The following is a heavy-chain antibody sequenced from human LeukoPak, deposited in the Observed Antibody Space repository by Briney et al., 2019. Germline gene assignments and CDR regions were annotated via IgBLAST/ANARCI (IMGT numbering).Heavy chain of an antibody. V-gene: IGHV1-2*02. D-gene: IGHD3-16*02. CDR2: INPNSGGT. J-gene: IGHJ5*02. Sequence: ASVKVSCKASGYTFTGYYMHWVRQAPGQGLEWMGWINPNSGGTNYAQKFQGRVTMTRDTSISTAYMEPSRLRSDDTAVYYCAREHDYVWGSYRSNNWFDPWGQGTLVTVSS. CDR1: GYTFTGYY. CDR3: AREHDYVWGSYRSNNWFDP.